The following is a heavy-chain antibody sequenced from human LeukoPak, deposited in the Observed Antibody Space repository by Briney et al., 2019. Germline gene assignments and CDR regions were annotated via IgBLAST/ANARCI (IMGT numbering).Heavy chain of an antibody. CDR2: IYSDGST. J-gene: IGHJ3*02. CDR1: GFSFSSYE. Sequence: PGGSLRLSCAASGFSFSSYEMNWVRQAPGKGLEWVSEIYSDGSTYYAASVKGRFSISRDGSKNTVYLQMNSLRAEDTAVYYCARELREHGVFDIWGQGTMVTVSS. V-gene: IGHV3-53*01. CDR3: ARELREHGVFDI. D-gene: IGHD1-26*01.